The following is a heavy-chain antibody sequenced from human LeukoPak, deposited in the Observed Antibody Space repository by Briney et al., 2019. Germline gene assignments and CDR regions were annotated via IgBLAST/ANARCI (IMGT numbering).Heavy chain of an antibody. J-gene: IGHJ6*02. CDR3: ARANCSSTSYYWGNYYYYGMDV. Sequence: ASVKASCRASGGTFSSYAISWVRQAPGQGLEWMGGIIPIFGTANYAQKFQGRVTITADESTSTAYMELSSLRSEDTAVYYCARANCSSTSYYWGNYYYYGMDVWGQGTTVTVSS. CDR1: GGTFSSYA. V-gene: IGHV1-69*13. D-gene: IGHD2-2*01. CDR2: IIPIFGTA.